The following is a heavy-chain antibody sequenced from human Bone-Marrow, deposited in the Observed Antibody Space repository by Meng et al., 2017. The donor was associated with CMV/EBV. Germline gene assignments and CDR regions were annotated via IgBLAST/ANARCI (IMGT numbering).Heavy chain of an antibody. CDR1: GYAFTVYH. J-gene: IGHJ6*02. CDR2: INPDRGGT. CDR3: ARVKFLKAIFGVDAGSMDV. V-gene: IGHV1-2*02. Sequence: ASVKVSCKASGYAFTVYHMHWVRQAPGQGLEWMGWINPDRGGTKYAQKFQGRVTMTRDTPISTAYMELRSLRSDDTAVYYCARVKFLKAIFGVDAGSMDVWGQGTTVTVSS. D-gene: IGHD3-3*01.